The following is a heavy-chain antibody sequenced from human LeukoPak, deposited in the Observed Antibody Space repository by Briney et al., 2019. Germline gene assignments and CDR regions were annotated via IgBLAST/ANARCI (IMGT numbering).Heavy chain of an antibody. D-gene: IGHD3-22*01. V-gene: IGHV4-34*01. CDR3: ARGPKTQNNYDSSVYGD. CDR1: GGSLSGYY. Sequence: PSETLSLTCAVYGGSLSGYYWSRIRQPPGKGLEWIGEINHSGSTKYNPSLKSRDTISVDTSKNQFSLKLSSVTAADTAVYYCARGPKTQNNYDSSVYGDWGQGTLVTVSS. CDR2: INHSGST. J-gene: IGHJ4*02.